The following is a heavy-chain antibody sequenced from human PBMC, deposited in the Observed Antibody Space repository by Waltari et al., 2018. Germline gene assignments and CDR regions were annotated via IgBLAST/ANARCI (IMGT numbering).Heavy chain of an antibody. D-gene: IGHD4-17*01. V-gene: IGHV3-23*01. Sequence: EVQLLESGGGLVQPGGSLRLSCAASGFTFSNYAIGWVRQAPGKGLEWVSTISGSGDSTYYADSVKGRFTISRDNSKNTLYLRMTSLRAEDTAFYYCAKDPDYGDYVGYWYFNLWGRGTLVTLAS. CDR3: AKDPDYGDYVGYWYFNL. J-gene: IGHJ2*01. CDR1: GFTFSNYA. CDR2: ISGSGDST.